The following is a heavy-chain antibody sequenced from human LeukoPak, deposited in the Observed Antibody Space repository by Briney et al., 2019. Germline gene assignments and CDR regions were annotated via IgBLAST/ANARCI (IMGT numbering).Heavy chain of an antibody. J-gene: IGHJ4*02. D-gene: IGHD1-1*01. Sequence: GGSLRLSCAASGFTFSSYWMHWVRQAPGKGLVWVSRVNPDGSGTTISRDNAKNTLFLQMNSLRADDTAVYYCARGGLEPVDNWGQGTLVTASS. CDR1: GFTFSSYW. CDR3: ARGGLEPVDN. V-gene: IGHV3-74*01. CDR2: VNPDGSGT.